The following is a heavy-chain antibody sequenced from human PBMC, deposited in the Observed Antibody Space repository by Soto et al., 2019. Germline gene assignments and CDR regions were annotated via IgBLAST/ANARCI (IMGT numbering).Heavy chain of an antibody. V-gene: IGHV1-69*01. D-gene: IGHD3-10*01. CDR2: VSPPFRTS. Sequence: QVQLVQSGAEVEKPGSSEKVSCKTSGVSFNNNGIGWVRQAPGHGLEWMGGVSPPFRTSNYARKFQGRILVTADASTGTVNMELSSLTSEDTAQYYCARVLYYGSGSYSPYGMDVWGQGTTVTVSS. CDR1: GVSFNNNG. CDR3: ARVLYYGSGSYSPYGMDV. J-gene: IGHJ6*02.